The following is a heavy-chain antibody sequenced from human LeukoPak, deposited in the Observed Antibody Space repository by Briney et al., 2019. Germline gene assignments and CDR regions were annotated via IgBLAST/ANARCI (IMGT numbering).Heavy chain of an antibody. CDR2: IKQDGSEK. D-gene: IGHD3-16*01. CDR1: GFTFSSYW. J-gene: IGHJ4*02. V-gene: IGHV3-7*01. CDR3: ARDPPSRGTRYFDY. Sequence: GSLRLSCAASGFTFSSYWMSWVRQAPGKGLEWVANIKQDGSEKYYVDSVKGRFTISRDNAKNSLYLQMDSLRVEDAAVYYCARDPPSRGTRYFDYWGQGTLVTVSS.